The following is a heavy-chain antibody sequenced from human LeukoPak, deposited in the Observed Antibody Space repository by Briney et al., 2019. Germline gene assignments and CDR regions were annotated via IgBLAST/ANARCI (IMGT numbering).Heavy chain of an antibody. D-gene: IGHD2-21*01. CDR2: ISGSGGST. CDR3: ARDPPTAYCGGDCYRGGY. CDR1: GFTFSTYS. Sequence: GGSLRLSCAASGFTFSTYSMNWVRQAPGKGLEWVSAISGSGGSTYYADSVKGRFSISRDNSKNTLYLQMNSLRAEDTAVYYCARDPPTAYCGGDCYRGGYWGQGTLVTVSS. V-gene: IGHV3-23*01. J-gene: IGHJ4*02.